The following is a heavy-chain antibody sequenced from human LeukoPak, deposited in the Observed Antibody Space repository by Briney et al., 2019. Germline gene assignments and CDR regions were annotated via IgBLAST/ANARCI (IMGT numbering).Heavy chain of an antibody. V-gene: IGHV1-18*01. J-gene: IGHJ4*02. D-gene: IGHD3-9*01. Sequence: ASVKVSCTASGYTFTSYGISWVRQAPGQGLEWMGWISAYNGNTNYAQKLQGRVTMTTDTSTSTAYMELRSLRSDDTAVYYCAINVLRYFDWLFHLEYWGQGTLVTVSS. CDR2: ISAYNGNT. CDR3: AINVLRYFDWLFHLEY. CDR1: GYTFTSYG.